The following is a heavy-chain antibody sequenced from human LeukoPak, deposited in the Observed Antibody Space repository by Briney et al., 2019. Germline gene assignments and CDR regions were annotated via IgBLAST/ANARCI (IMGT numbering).Heavy chain of an antibody. CDR3: ARYSGDNYSFHY. CDR1: GFIVNNYV. V-gene: IGHV3-64*04. J-gene: IGHJ4*02. Sequence: AGGSLRLSCSASGFIVNNYVMHWVRQAPGKGLEYVSTISSNGVNTYYADSVKGRLTISRDNAEKTLYLQMNSLRAEDTAVYYCARYSGDNYSFHYWGRGTLVTVSS. CDR2: ISSNGVNT. D-gene: IGHD1-26*01.